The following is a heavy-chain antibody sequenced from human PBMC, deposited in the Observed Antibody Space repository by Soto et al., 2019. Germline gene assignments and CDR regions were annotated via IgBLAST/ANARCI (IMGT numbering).Heavy chain of an antibody. J-gene: IGHJ4*02. CDR3: TRTPTPIAAHY. Sequence: GGSLRLSCAASGFTFSTSAMSCVRQAPGKGLEWVGFIRSKAYGGTTEYAASVKGRFTISRDDSKSIAYLQMNSLKTEDTAVYYCTRTPTPIAAHYWGQGTLVTVSS. CDR1: GFTFSTSA. V-gene: IGHV3-49*04. D-gene: IGHD6-13*01. CDR2: IRSKAYGGTT.